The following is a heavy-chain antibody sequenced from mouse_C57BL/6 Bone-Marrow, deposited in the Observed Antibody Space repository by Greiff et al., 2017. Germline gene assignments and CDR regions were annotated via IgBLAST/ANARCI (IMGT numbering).Heavy chain of an antibody. CDR2: IRNKANNHAT. J-gene: IGHJ4*01. Sequence: EVKVEESGGGLVQPGGSMKLSCAASGFTFSDAWMDWVRQSPEKGLEWFAEIRNKANNHATYYAESVKGRFTISRDDSKSSVYLQMNSLRAEDTGIYYCAYMMDYWGQGTSVTVSS. CDR3: AYMMDY. D-gene: IGHD1-3*01. CDR1: GFTFSDAW. V-gene: IGHV6-6*01.